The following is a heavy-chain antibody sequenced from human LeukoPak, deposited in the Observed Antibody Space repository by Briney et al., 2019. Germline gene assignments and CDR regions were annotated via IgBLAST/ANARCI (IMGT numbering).Heavy chain of an antibody. V-gene: IGHV3-21*01. Sequence: GGSLRLSCAASGFTFSHYSMNWVRQAPGKGLEWVSSISSSSSYIYYADSVKGRFTISRDNAKNSLYLQMNSLRAEDTAVYYCARSIKGIAAAGTRSWFDPWGQGTLVTVSS. CDR3: ARSIKGIAAAGTRSWFDP. J-gene: IGHJ5*02. D-gene: IGHD6-13*01. CDR1: GFTFSHYS. CDR2: ISSSSSYI.